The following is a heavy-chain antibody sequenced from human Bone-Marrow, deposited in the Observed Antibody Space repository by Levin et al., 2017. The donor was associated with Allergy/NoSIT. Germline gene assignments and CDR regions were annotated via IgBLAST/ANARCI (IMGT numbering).Heavy chain of an antibody. CDR1: GYTFSDYY. J-gene: IGHJ4*01. CDR2: INPNSGDT. Sequence: AASVKVSCKTSGYTFSDYYIHWVRQAPGQGLEWMGRINPNSGDTNYAQIFQGRVSMTRDTSISTAFLELGGLTSDDTAVYYCARVSSDYGTGSYPFDNWGHGTLVTVSS. V-gene: IGHV1-2*06. D-gene: IGHD1-26*01. CDR3: ARVSSDYGTGSYPFDN.